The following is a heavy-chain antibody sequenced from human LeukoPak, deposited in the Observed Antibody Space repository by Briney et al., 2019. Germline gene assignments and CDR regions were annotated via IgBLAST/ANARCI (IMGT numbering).Heavy chain of an antibody. D-gene: IGHD3-10*01. Sequence: PSETLSLTRAVSGGSISSGGYSWSWIRQPPGKGLEWIGYIYHSGSTYYNPSLKSRVTISVDRSKNQFSLKLSSVTAADTAVYYCARGHLLWFGGYPYYFDYWGQGTLVTVSS. V-gene: IGHV4-30-2*01. CDR3: ARGHLLWFGGYPYYFDY. J-gene: IGHJ4*02. CDR2: IYHSGST. CDR1: GGSISSGGYS.